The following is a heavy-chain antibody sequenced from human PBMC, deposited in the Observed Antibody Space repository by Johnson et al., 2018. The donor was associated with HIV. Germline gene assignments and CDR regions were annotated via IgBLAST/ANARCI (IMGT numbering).Heavy chain of an antibody. CDR2: IYSGGST. D-gene: IGHD5-24*01. CDR1: GFTISNNY. J-gene: IGHJ3*02. CDR3: AREGATIEGRSTFDI. Sequence: VHLVESGGGLVQPGGSLRLSCAASGFTISNNYMSWVRQVPGKGLEWVSVIYSGGSTYYADSVTGRFTISRDISKNTLYLQMNSLRAEDTAVYYCAREGATIEGRSTFDIWGPGTMVTVSS. V-gene: IGHV3-66*01.